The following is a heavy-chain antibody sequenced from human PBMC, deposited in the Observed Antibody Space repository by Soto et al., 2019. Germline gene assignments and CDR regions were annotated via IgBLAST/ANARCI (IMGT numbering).Heavy chain of an antibody. CDR2: ISAYNGNT. V-gene: IGHV1-18*01. CDR3: ARDLSGSSQWLVLGEDFDY. Sequence: QVQLVQSGAEVKKPGASVKVSCKASGYTFTSYGISWVRQAPGQGLEWMGWISAYNGNTNYAQKLQGRVTMTTDTSTSTAYMELRSLRSDDTAVYYCARDLSGSSQWLVLGEDFDYWGQGTLVTVSS. D-gene: IGHD6-19*01. CDR1: GYTFTSYG. J-gene: IGHJ4*02.